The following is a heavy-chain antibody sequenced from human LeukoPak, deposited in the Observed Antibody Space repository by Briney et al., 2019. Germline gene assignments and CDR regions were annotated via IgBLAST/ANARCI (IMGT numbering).Heavy chain of an antibody. V-gene: IGHV4-31*03. CDR3: ARVGTIFGVVTPFFDY. J-gene: IGHJ4*02. Sequence: SQTLSLTCTVSGGSISSGGYYWSWIRQHPGKGLEWIGYIYYSGSTYYNPSLKSRVTISVDTSKNQFSLKLSSVTDADTAVYYCARVGTIFGVVTPFFDYWGQGTLVTVSS. CDR1: GGSISSGGYY. D-gene: IGHD3-3*01. CDR2: IYYSGST.